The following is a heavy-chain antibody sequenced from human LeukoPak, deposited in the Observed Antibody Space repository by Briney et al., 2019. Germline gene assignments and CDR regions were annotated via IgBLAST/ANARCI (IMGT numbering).Heavy chain of an antibody. Sequence: PGGSLRLSCEASGLTFNSYAMQWVRQVPGKGGQWVAFIQYDGSYKYYADSVTGRFTISRDNSKNTLYLQLNSLIPDDMAVYYCARGYGKNYLNYWGQGTLVTVST. CDR2: IQYDGSYK. D-gene: IGHD5-18*01. V-gene: IGHV3-30*02. CDR1: GLTFNSYA. CDR3: ARGYGKNYLNY. J-gene: IGHJ4*02.